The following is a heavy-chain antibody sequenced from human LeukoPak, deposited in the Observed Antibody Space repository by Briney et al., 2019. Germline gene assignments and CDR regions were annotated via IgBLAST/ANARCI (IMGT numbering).Heavy chain of an antibody. Sequence: ASVKVSCKASGYTFTSYGISWVRQAPGQGLEWIGWIVVGSGNTNYAQKFQERVTITRDMSTSTAYMELSSLRSEDTAVYYCAARGILRYFDWLLPDGMDVWGQGTTVTVSS. CDR2: IVVGSGNT. CDR1: GYTFTSYG. J-gene: IGHJ6*02. D-gene: IGHD3-9*01. V-gene: IGHV1-58*02. CDR3: AARGILRYFDWLLPDGMDV.